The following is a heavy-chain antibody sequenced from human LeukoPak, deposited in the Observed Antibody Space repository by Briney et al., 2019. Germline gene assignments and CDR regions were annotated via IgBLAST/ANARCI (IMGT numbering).Heavy chain of an antibody. Sequence: GWSLRLSCAASGFTFSSYSMNWVRQAPGKGLEWVSSISKNSGYMYYIDSVKGRFTISRDNAKNSMYLQMNSLRADDTAVYYCARSSMVDANDAFDIWGQGTMVTVSS. CDR1: GFTFSSYS. V-gene: IGHV3-21*01. D-gene: IGHD2-15*01. CDR3: ARSSMVDANDAFDI. CDR2: ISKNSGYM. J-gene: IGHJ3*02.